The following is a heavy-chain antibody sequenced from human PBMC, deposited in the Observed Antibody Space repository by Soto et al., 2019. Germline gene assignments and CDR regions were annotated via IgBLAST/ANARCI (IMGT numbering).Heavy chain of an antibody. D-gene: IGHD3-16*01. V-gene: IGHV1-69*12. CDR2: IIPIFGTA. J-gene: IGHJ6*02. Sequence: QVQLVQSGAEVKKPGSSVKVSCKASGGTFSSYAISWVRQAPGQGLEWMGGIIPIFGTADYAQKFQGRVTITADESPSTAYMDLGSLRSEDTAVYYCARHLGGNHYYYGMDVWGQGTTVTVSS. CDR3: ARHLGGNHYYYGMDV. CDR1: GGTFSSYA.